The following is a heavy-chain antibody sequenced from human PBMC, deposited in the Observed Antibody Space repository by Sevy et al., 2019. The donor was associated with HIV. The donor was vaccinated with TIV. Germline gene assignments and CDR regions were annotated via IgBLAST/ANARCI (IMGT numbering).Heavy chain of an antibody. D-gene: IGHD3-22*01. Sequence: GGSLRLSCAASGFTFSSYAMSWVRQAPGKGLEWVSAISGSGGSTYYADSVKGRFTISRDNSENTLYLQMNSLRAEDTAVYYCAKDLVDYYDSSGYYWVATFDYWGQGTLVTVSS. CDR1: GFTFSSYA. J-gene: IGHJ4*02. CDR2: ISGSGGST. V-gene: IGHV3-23*01. CDR3: AKDLVDYYDSSGYYWVATFDY.